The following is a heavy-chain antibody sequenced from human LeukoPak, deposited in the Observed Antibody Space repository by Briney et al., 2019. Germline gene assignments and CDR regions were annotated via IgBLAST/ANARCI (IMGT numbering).Heavy chain of an antibody. CDR1: GGSISSYY. CDR3: ARFPILYYYDSSGPY. CDR2: IHYSGST. V-gene: IGHV4-59*01. J-gene: IGHJ4*02. Sequence: SETLSLTCTVSGGSISSYYWSWIRQPPGKGLEWIGYIHYSGSTNYNPSLKSRVTISVDTSKNQFSLKLSSVTAADTAVYYCARFPILYYYDSSGPYWGQGTLVTVSS. D-gene: IGHD3-22*01.